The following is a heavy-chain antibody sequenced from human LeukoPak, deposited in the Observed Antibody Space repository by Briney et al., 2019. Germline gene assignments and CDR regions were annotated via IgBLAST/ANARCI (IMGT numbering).Heavy chain of an antibody. Sequence: PGGSLRLSCAASGFTFSSYWMHWVRQAPGKGLECVAVISYDGSNKYYADSVKGRFTISRDNSKNTLYLQMNSLRAEDTAVYYCARVEDGYNYDYYYGMDVWGQGTTVTVSS. J-gene: IGHJ6*02. CDR3: ARVEDGYNYDYYYGMDV. V-gene: IGHV3-30-3*01. CDR2: ISYDGSNK. CDR1: GFTFSSYW. D-gene: IGHD5-24*01.